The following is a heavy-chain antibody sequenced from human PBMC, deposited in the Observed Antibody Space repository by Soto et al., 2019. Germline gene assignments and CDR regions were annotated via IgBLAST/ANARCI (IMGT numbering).Heavy chain of an antibody. CDR2: INHSGST. V-gene: IGHV4-34*01. J-gene: IGHJ6*03. CDR1: GGSFSGYY. CDR3: GRNLWIFGVVNNYMDV. Sequence: SETLSLTCAVYGGSFSGYYWSWIRQAPGKGLEWIGEINHSGSTNYNPSLKSRVTISVDASKNQFSLNLFSVTAADTAVYYCGRNLWIFGVVNNYMDVWGQGNTVTVSS. D-gene: IGHD3-3*01.